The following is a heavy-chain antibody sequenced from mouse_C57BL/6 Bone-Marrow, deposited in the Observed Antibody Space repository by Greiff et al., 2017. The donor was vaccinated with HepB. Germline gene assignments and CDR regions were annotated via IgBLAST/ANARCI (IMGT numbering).Heavy chain of an antibody. CDR3: TTPIYYDYPWFAY. V-gene: IGHV14-4*01. CDR1: GFNIKDDY. Sequence: VQLQQSGAELVRPGASVKLSCTASGFNIKDDYMHWVKQRPEQGLEWIGWIDPENGDTEYASKFQGKATITADTSSNTAYLQLSSLTSEDTAVYYCTTPIYYDYPWFAYWGQGTLVTVS. J-gene: IGHJ3*01. CDR2: IDPENGDT. D-gene: IGHD2-4*01.